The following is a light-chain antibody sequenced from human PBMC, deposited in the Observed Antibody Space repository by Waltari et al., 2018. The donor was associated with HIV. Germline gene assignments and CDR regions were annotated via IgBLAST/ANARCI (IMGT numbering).Light chain of an antibody. CDR2: GNT. V-gene: IGLV1-40*01. CDR1: RSNIGAGYD. J-gene: IGLJ2*01. Sequence: QSVLTQPPSVSGAPGQRVTISCTGSRSNIGAGYDVHWYQQLPGTAPKLLIYGNTNRPSGVPARCSGSKSGTSASLAITGLQAEDEADYYCQSYDSSLSASVFGEGTKLTVL. CDR3: QSYDSSLSASV.